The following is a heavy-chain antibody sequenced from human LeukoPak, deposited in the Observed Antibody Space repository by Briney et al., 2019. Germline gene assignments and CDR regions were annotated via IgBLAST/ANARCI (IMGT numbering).Heavy chain of an antibody. D-gene: IGHD2-15*01. CDR2: ISDSGGIT. Sequence: GGSLRLSCAASGFTFSSYAMSWVRQAPGKGLEWASAISDSGGITYYADSVKGRFTISRDNSKNTVYLQMNSLRAEDTATFYCAKVVVVAATPRGYFDYWGQGTLVTVSS. CDR3: AKVVVVAATPRGYFDY. V-gene: IGHV3-23*01. J-gene: IGHJ4*02. CDR1: GFTFSSYA.